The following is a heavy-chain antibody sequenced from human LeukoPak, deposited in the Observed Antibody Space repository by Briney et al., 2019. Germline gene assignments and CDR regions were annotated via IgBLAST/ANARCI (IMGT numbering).Heavy chain of an antibody. CDR3: ARDFSY. CDR1: GYTFTSYG. CDR2: ISAYNGDS. V-gene: IGHV1-18*01. Sequence: GASVKVSCKASGYTFTSYGITWVRQAPGQGLEWMGWISAYNGDSNYAQKLQGRVTMTTDTSTSTAYMELRSLRSDDTALFYCARDFSYWGQGTLVTVSS. J-gene: IGHJ4*02.